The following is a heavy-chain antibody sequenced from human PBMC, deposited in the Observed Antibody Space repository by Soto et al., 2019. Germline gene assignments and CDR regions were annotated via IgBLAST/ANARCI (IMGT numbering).Heavy chain of an antibody. Sequence: PSETLSLTCTVSGGSISSYYWSWIRQSPGKGLEWIGYIYYSGSTNYNPSLKSRVTVSVDTSKNQFSLKLSSVTAADTAVYYCARARVTTTGLDFDYWGQGTLVTVPS. V-gene: IGHV4-59*01. CDR1: GGSISSYY. CDR3: ARARVTTTGLDFDY. D-gene: IGHD4-4*01. CDR2: IYYSGST. J-gene: IGHJ4*02.